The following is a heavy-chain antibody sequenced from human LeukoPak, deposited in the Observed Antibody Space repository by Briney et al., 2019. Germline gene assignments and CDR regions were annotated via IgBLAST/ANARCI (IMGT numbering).Heavy chain of an antibody. CDR2: INPNSGGT. J-gene: IGHJ4*02. V-gene: IGHV1-2*02. Sequence: ASVKVSRKASGYTFTGYYMHWVRQAPGQGLEWMGWINPNSGGTNYAQKFQGRVTMTRDTSISTAYMELSRLRSDDTAVYYCAREWSPGTMIRSLDYWGQGTLVTVSS. CDR1: GYTFTGYY. D-gene: IGHD3-22*01. CDR3: AREWSPGTMIRSLDY.